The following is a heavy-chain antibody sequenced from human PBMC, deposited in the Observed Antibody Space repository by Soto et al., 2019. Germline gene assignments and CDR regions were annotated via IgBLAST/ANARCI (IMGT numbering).Heavy chain of an antibody. V-gene: IGHV4-31*03. D-gene: IGHD4-17*01. CDR3: ARSPYDDHGVGIFDY. Sequence: QVQLQESGPGLVKPSQTLSLTCTVSGDSISSGGDYWSWIRQHPGKGLEWIGYIYYSGSTYYNPSFKSRVDISVDTSKNQFALKLTSVTAADTAVYYCARSPYDDHGVGIFDYWGQGTLVTVSS. J-gene: IGHJ4*02. CDR1: GDSISSGGDY. CDR2: IYYSGST.